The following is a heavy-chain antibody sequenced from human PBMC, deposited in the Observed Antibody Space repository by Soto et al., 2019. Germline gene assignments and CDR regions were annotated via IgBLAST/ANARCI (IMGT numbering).Heavy chain of an antibody. D-gene: IGHD3-10*02. CDR2: INPSGGST. CDR1: GYTFTNYY. V-gene: IGHV1-46*01. Sequence: QVQLVQSGAEVKKPGASVKVSCKASGYTFTNYYMHWVRQAPGQGLEWMGIINPSGGSTSSAQKFQGRVTMTRDTSTSTVYMELSSLRAEDTAVYCCARGHPGVTMWVHDYWGQGTLVTVSS. CDR3: ARGHPGVTMWVHDY. J-gene: IGHJ4*02.